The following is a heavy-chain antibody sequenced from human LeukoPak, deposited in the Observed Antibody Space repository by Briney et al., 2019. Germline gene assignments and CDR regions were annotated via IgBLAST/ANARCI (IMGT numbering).Heavy chain of an antibody. V-gene: IGHV4-59*01. J-gene: IGHJ6*03. CDR1: GDSITGYY. Sequence: PSETLSLTCTVSGDSITGYYFTWIRQPPGRGLEWIGYIYYSGSTNYNPSLKSRVTVLLDTSNNQVSLKMSSVTAADTAVYYCARGGGSGWNYYMDVWGRGTTVTVSS. CDR3: ARGGGSGWNYYMDV. CDR2: IYYSGST. D-gene: IGHD6-19*01.